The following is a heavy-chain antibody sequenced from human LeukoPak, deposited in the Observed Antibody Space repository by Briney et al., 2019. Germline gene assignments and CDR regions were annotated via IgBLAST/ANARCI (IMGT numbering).Heavy chain of an antibody. Sequence: GGSLRLSCAASGFTVSSNYMSWVRQAPGKGLEWVSVISGGGGRTYYGDSVKGRFTTSRDNSKNTVYLQMNSLRAEDTAVYYCAKDVRDIVVLIDTYMYWGQGTLVTVSS. J-gene: IGHJ4*02. CDR3: AKDVRDIVVLIDTYMY. CDR1: GFTVSSNY. CDR2: ISGGGGRT. D-gene: IGHD2-21*01. V-gene: IGHV3-23*01.